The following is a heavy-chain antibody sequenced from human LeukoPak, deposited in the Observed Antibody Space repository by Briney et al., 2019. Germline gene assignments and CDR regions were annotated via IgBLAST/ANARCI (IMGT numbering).Heavy chain of an antibody. D-gene: IGHD3-9*01. J-gene: IGHJ4*02. V-gene: IGHV4-34*01. CDR1: GASINSDDY. Sequence: SETLSLTCTVSGASINSDDYWSWIRQPPGKGLEWIGEINHSGSTNYNPSLKSRVTISVDTSKNQFSLKLSSVTAADTAVYYRARGYTNYYDILTGYYSYFDYWGQGTLVTVSS. CDR2: INHSGST. CDR3: ARGYTNYYDILTGYYSYFDY.